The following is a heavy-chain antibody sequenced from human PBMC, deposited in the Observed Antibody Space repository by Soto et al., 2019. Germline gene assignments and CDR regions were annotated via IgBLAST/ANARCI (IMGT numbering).Heavy chain of an antibody. V-gene: IGHV1-18*01. CDR2: ISAYNGDT. CDR1: GYTFTSYG. J-gene: IGHJ5*02. D-gene: IGHD6-13*01. Sequence: QVQLVQSGAEVKKPGPSVKVSCKASGYTFTSYGISWVRQAPGQGLEWMGWISAYNGDTNYAQKLQGRVTMTTDTSTSTAYMELRSLRSDDTAVYYCATAEPRIAALFNWFDPWGQGTLVTVSS. CDR3: ATAEPRIAALFNWFDP.